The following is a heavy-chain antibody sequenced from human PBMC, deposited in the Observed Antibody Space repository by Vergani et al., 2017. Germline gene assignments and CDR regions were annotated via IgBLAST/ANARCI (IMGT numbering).Heavy chain of an antibody. CDR3: AKDLWSGRGWFDP. V-gene: IGHV3-7*05. Sequence: EVQLVESGGGLVQPGGSLRLSCAASGFTFSSYWMSWVRQAPGKGLEWVANIKQDGSEKYYVDSVKGRFTISRDNAKNSLYLQMNSLRAEDTAVYYCAKDLWSGRGWFDPWGQGTLVTVSS. CDR2: IKQDGSEK. J-gene: IGHJ5*02. CDR1: GFTFSSYW. D-gene: IGHD3-3*01.